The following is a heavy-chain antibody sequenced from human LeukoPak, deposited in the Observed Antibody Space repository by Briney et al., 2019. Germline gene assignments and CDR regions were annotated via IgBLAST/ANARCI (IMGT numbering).Heavy chain of an antibody. V-gene: IGHV6-1*01. J-gene: IGHJ4*02. CDR2: TYYRSNWYN. Sequence: SQALSLTCAISGDSVSSNSAAWNWIRQSPSRGLEWLGRTYYRSNWYNDYAVSVKSRITINPDTSRNQFSLQLNSVTPEDTAVYYCARGEWEALAFDYWGQGTLVTVSS. D-gene: IGHD1-26*01. CDR3: ARGEWEALAFDY. CDR1: GDSVSSNSAA.